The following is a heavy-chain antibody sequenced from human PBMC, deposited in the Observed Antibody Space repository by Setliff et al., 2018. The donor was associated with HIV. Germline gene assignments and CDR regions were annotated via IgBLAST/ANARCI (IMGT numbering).Heavy chain of an antibody. CDR1: GFTFSSYE. D-gene: IGHD2-21*01. Sequence: GGSLRLSCAASGFTFSSYEMDWFRQAPGKGLEWVSYITGSSDTIYYADSVKGRFTISRDNAKNSLYLQMNTLRAEDTAVYYCAREFLSGGSCYNYWGQGTLVTVSS. V-gene: IGHV3-48*03. CDR3: AREFLSGGSCYNY. CDR2: ITGSSDTI. J-gene: IGHJ4*02.